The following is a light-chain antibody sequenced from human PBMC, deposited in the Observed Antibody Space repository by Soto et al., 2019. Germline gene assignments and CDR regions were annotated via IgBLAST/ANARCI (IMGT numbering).Light chain of an antibody. CDR3: QQRSNWPIT. CDR2: GVS. CDR1: QSVTNSF. V-gene: IGKV3D-20*02. J-gene: IGKJ5*01. Sequence: ENVLTQSPGTLSLSPGERATLSCRASQSVTNSFFAWYRQKPGQAPRLLIYGVSSRATGIPDRFSGSGSGTDFTLTISRLEPEDFAVYYCQQRSNWPITFGQGTRLEIK.